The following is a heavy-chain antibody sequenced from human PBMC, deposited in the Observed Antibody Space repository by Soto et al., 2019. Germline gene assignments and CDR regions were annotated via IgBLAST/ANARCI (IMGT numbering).Heavy chain of an antibody. Sequence: SEALSVTCTVSGGSISRGNYYWSWIRQPPGKGLEWIGFISYSGTTHYSASLRSRVSISVDTSKNQFSLDLSSVTAADTAVYYCATMGTPVTGLYYFDYWGQGTLVTVS. CDR1: GGSISRGNYY. J-gene: IGHJ4*02. CDR2: ISYSGTT. D-gene: IGHD4-17*01. V-gene: IGHV4-30-4*01. CDR3: ATMGTPVTGLYYFDY.